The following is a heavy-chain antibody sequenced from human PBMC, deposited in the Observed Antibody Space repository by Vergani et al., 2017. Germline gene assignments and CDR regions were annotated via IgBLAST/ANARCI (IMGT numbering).Heavy chain of an antibody. V-gene: IGHV4-34*01. CDR1: GGSFSGYY. Sequence: QVRLQQWGAGLLKPSETLSLTCAVYGGSFSGYYWSWIRQPPGKGLEWIGEINHSGSTNYNPSLKSRVTISVDTSKNQFSLKLSSVTAADTAVYYCARGRKYCSSTSCYLYYYYYYMDVWGKGTTVTVSS. J-gene: IGHJ6*03. CDR2: INHSGST. D-gene: IGHD2-2*01. CDR3: ARGRKYCSSTSCYLYYYYYYMDV.